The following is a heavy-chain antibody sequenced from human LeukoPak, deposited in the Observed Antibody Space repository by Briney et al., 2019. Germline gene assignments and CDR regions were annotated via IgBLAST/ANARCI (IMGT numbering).Heavy chain of an antibody. Sequence: PSETLSLTCTVSGGSISSYYWSWIRQPPGKGLEWIGYIYYSGSTNYNPSLKSRVTISVVTSKNQFSLKLSSVTAADTAVYYCAAFLTGYPYYFDYWGQGTLVTVSS. CDR1: GGSISSYY. CDR3: AAFLTGYPYYFDY. V-gene: IGHV4-59*01. CDR2: IYYSGST. J-gene: IGHJ4*02. D-gene: IGHD3-9*01.